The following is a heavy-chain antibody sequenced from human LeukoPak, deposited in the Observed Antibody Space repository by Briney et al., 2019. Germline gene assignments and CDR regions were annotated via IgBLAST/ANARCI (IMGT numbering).Heavy chain of an antibody. CDR1: GFXFSSNW. CDR3: AKETGVQLWLRGYFDY. Sequence: GGSLRLSCEASGFXFSSNWMHWVRQVPGKGLVWVLAISGSGGSTYYADSVKGRFTISRDNSKNTLYLQMNSLRAEDTAVYYCAKETGVQLWLRGYFDYWGQGTLVTVSS. CDR2: ISGSGGST. D-gene: IGHD5-18*01. V-gene: IGHV3-23*01. J-gene: IGHJ4*02.